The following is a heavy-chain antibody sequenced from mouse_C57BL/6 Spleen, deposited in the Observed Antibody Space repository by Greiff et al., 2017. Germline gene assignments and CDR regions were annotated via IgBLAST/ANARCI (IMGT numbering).Heavy chain of an antibody. CDR1: GFTFSDYG. CDR2: ISSGSSTI. Sequence: EVKLVESGGGLVKPGGSLKLSCAASGFTFSDYGMHWVRQAPEKGLEWVAYISSGSSTIYYAYTVKGRFTISRDNVKNTLFLQMTSLRSEDTAMYYCAWYYAYYYSMDYWGQGTSVTVSS. CDR3: AWYYAYYYSMDY. D-gene: IGHD1-1*01. V-gene: IGHV5-17*01. J-gene: IGHJ4*01.